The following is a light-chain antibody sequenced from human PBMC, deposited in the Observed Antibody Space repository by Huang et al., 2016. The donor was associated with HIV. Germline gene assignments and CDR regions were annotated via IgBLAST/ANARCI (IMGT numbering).Light chain of an antibody. Sequence: EIMLTQSPATLSVSPGERATLSCRASQSVISNFAWYQQKPGQAPRLLIYGASTRATGSPARFSGSGSGTEFTLTISSLQSEDFAVYYCQQYNNWPLTFGGGTKVEIK. J-gene: IGKJ4*01. V-gene: IGKV3-15*01. CDR3: QQYNNWPLT. CDR2: GAS. CDR1: QSVISN.